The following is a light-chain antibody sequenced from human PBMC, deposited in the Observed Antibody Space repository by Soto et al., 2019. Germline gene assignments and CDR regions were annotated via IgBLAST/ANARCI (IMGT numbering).Light chain of an antibody. J-gene: IGLJ2*01. Sequence: QSVLTQPASVSGSPGQSITISCTGSSSDVGTYNFVSWYQRHPGKAPKLMIYDVSSRPSGVSNRFSGSKSGNTASLTISGLQAEDEADYYCSSYTSSNARVVFGGGTKLTVL. V-gene: IGLV2-14*01. CDR1: SSDVGTYNF. CDR3: SSYTSSNARVV. CDR2: DVS.